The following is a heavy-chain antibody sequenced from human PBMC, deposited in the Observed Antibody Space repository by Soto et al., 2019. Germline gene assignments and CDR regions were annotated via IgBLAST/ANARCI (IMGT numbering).Heavy chain of an antibody. J-gene: IGHJ2*01. CDR3: ARGNHRWLQLWYFDL. CDR2: IIPIFGTA. D-gene: IGHD5-12*01. V-gene: IGHV1-69*12. CDR1: GGTFSSYT. Sequence: QVQLVQSWAEVKKPGSSVTVSCKASGGTFSSYTISWVRRAPGQGLEWMGGIIPIFGTANYAQKFQGRVTITADESTSTAYMELSSLRSEDTAVYYCARGNHRWLQLWYFDLWGRGTLVTVSS.